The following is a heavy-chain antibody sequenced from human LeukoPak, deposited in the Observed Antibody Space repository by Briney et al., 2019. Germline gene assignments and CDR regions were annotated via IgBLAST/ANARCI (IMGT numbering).Heavy chain of an antibody. CDR3: AIGYCSSTSCQVRDY. V-gene: IGHV3-30-3*01. CDR1: GFTFSSYA. J-gene: IGHJ4*02. CDR2: ISYDGSNK. D-gene: IGHD2-2*01. Sequence: GGSLRLSCAASGFTFSSYAMHWVRQAPGKGLEWVAVISYDGSNKYYADSVKGRFTISRDNSKNTLYLQMNSLRAEDTAVYYCAIGYCSSTSCQVRDYWGQGTLVTVSS.